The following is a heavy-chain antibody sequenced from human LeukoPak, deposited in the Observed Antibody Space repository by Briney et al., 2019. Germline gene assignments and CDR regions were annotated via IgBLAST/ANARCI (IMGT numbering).Heavy chain of an antibody. D-gene: IGHD5-18*01. V-gene: IGHV3-30*03. CDR3: ARTTAMVTLVDY. CDR2: ISYDGSNK. Sequence: GGSLRLSCAASGFTFSSYGMHWVRQAPGKGLEWVAVISYDGSNKYYADSVKGRVTISRDNSKKTLYLQMNSLRPEDTAVYYCARTTAMVTLVDYWGQGTLVTVSP. J-gene: IGHJ4*02. CDR1: GFTFSSYG.